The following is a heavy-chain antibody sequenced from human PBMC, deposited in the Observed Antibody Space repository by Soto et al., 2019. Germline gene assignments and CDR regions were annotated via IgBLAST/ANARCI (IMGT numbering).Heavy chain of an antibody. J-gene: IGHJ6*02. CDR1: GYSFTSYG. Sequence: QVHLVQSAGEVKKPGASVKVSCKASGYSFTSYGISWVRRAPGQGHEWMGWISPYNGHTQFVQRFQGRVTMTTDTSTKTAYMELRNLRSDDTAHYYCARDLTIVPATHPRLENYGMDVWGQGTTVIVSS. V-gene: IGHV1-18*01. D-gene: IGHD2-2*01. CDR3: ARDLTIVPATHPRLENYGMDV. CDR2: ISPYNGHT.